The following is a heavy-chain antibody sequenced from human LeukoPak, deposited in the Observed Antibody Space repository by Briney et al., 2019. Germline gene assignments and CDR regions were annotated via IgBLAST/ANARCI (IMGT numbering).Heavy chain of an antibody. CDR1: GFTFSSYS. D-gene: IGHD2-2*01. CDR2: ISSSSSYI. CDR3: ARDGFPVVPAALPPGGYFDY. J-gene: IGHJ4*02. V-gene: IGHV3-21*01. Sequence: GGSLRLSCAASGFTFSSYSMNWVRQAPGKGLEWVSSISSSSSYIYYADSVKGRFTISRDNAKNSLYLQMNSLRAEDTAVYYCARDGFPVVPAALPPGGYFDYWGQGTLVTVSS.